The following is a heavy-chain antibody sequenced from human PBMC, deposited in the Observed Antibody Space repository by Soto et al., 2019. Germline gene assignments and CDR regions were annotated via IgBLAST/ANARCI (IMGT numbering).Heavy chain of an antibody. CDR3: VRDXLYCSGGTCYSGRAFDV. D-gene: IGHD2-15*01. CDR2: ISNSGTTI. CDR1: GFTFSSHD. V-gene: IGHV3-48*03. J-gene: IGHJ3*01. Sequence: GGSLRLSCAASGFTFSSHDVNWVRQAPGKGLEWVSHISNSGTTIYYTDSVKGRFTISRDNAKNSMYLQMHSLRAEDTAVYYCVRDXLYCSGGTCYSGRAFDVWGQGTMVTVSS.